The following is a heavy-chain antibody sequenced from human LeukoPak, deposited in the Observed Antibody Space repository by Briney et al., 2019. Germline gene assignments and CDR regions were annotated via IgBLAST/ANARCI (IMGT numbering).Heavy chain of an antibody. CDR1: GFTLSNYN. D-gene: IGHD2-21*02. CDR3: AREFSGIMVVAAQVDAFDI. V-gene: IGHV3-48*04. J-gene: IGHJ3*02. Sequence: SGGSLRLSCAASGFTLSNYNMNWVRQAPGKGLEWVSYMSTTGSTIYYADSVKGRFTISRDYAKDSLYLQMNSLRAEDTAVYYCAREFSGIMVVAAQVDAFDIWGQGTMVTVSS. CDR2: MSTTGSTI.